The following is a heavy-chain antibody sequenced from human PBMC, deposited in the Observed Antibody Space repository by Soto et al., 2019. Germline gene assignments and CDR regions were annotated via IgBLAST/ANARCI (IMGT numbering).Heavy chain of an antibody. CDR2: IYSGGST. V-gene: IGHV3-66*01. CDR3: ARDLGHIAGQDGTLDY. D-gene: IGHD6-13*01. CDR1: GLSFSDYS. J-gene: IGHJ4*02. Sequence: PGGSLRLSCAASGLSFSDYSMNWVRQAPGKGLEWVSVIYSGGSTYYADSVKGRFTISRDNSKNTLYLQMNGLRAEDTAVYYCARDLGHIAGQDGTLDYWGQGTLVTVSS.